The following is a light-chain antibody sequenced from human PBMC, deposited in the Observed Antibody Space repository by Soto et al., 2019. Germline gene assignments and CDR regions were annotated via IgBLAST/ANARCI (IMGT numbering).Light chain of an antibody. Sequence: DIQMTQSPSSLSASVGGRVTITCRASQGISTYLAWYQQKPGKVPKLLIYAASTLQSGVPSRFSGSGSGTEFTLTISSLQPEGVATYYCQKYNSAPLTFGGGTKVEIK. CDR3: QKYNSAPLT. J-gene: IGKJ4*01. V-gene: IGKV1-27*01. CDR2: AAS. CDR1: QGISTY.